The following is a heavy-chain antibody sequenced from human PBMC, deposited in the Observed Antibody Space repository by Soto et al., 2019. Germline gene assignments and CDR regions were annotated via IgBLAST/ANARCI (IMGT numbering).Heavy chain of an antibody. V-gene: IGHV4-38-2*02. CDR1: GYSISSGYY. CDR2: IYHSGST. D-gene: IGHD3-22*01. CDR3: AREPLFYDSDGFSWDEAFDI. Sequence: PSETLSLTCAVSGYSISSGYYWGWIRQPPGKGLEWIGSIYHSGSTYYNPSLKSRVTISVDTSKNQFSLKLSSVTAADTAVYYCAREPLFYDSDGFSWDEAFDIWGQGTMVTVSS. J-gene: IGHJ3*02.